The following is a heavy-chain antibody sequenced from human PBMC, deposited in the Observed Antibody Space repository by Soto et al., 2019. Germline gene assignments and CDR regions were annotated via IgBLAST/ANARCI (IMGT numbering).Heavy chain of an antibody. CDR2: ITGSGGRA. J-gene: IGHJ4*02. D-gene: IGHD3-16*01. CDR1: GFTFSNYA. Sequence: EVQLLDYGGGLVQPGGSLRLSCAASGFTFSNYAMTWVGQGPGKGLEWVSGITGSGGRAYYADSVMGGFTISRDNSKTTLYLQMNSLRAEDTAVYYCPKAYFVWSTEQPYYFDYWGQGTLVTVSS. CDR3: PKAYFVWSTEQPYYFDY. V-gene: IGHV3-23*01.